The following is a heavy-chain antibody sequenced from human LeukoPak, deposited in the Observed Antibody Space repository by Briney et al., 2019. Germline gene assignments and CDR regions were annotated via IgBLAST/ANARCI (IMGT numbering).Heavy chain of an antibody. J-gene: IGHJ6*02. CDR2: IIPIFGTA. CDR3: ASRSSSSWYSYYYYGMDV. D-gene: IGHD6-13*01. CDR1: GGTFSSYA. Sequence: ASVKVSCKASGGTFSSYAISWVRQAPGQGPEWMGGIIPIFGTANYAQKFQGRVTITADESTSTAYMELSSLRSEDTAVYYCASRSSSSWYSYYYYGMDVWGQGTTVTVSS. V-gene: IGHV1-69*13.